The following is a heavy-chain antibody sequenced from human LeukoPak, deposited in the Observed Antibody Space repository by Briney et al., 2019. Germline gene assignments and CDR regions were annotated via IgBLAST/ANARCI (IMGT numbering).Heavy chain of an antibody. CDR3: ATRYSVWPK. V-gene: IGHV4-4*02. J-gene: IGHJ4*02. CDR1: GGSITGSDW. D-gene: IGHD5/OR15-5a*01. Sequence: PSGTLSLTCAVSGGSITGSDWCWWTWVRQPPGKGLEWIGEIYHSGSTNYNPSLKRRVTISLDKSKNQFSLTLTSVTAADTAMYYCATRYSVWPKWGPGTLVTVSS. CDR2: IYHSGST.